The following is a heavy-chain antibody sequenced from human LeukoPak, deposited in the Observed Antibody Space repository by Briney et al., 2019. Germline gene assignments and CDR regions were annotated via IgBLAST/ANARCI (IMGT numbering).Heavy chain of an antibody. CDR2: ICHSGST. CDR1: GFSLSSTYC. Sequence: SETLSLTCSVSGFSLSSTYCWGWARPPPGQGREWIGNICHSGSTYYNPSLKSRVSMSLDTSKDQLSLKLISVSAADTAVYYCARVCCYYDSGSSPNWLDPWGQGTLVTVSS. CDR3: ARVCCYYDSGSSPNWLDP. D-gene: IGHD3-10*01. V-gene: IGHV4-38-2*02. J-gene: IGHJ5*02.